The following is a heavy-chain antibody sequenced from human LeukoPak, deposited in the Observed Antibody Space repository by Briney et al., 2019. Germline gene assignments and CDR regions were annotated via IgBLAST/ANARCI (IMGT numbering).Heavy chain of an antibody. J-gene: IGHJ4*02. D-gene: IGHD6-19*01. CDR2: IKQDGSEK. CDR1: GFTFSSYW. V-gene: IGHV3-7*01. CDR3: ARDEVAGRDCFDY. Sequence: PGGSLRLSCAASGFTFSSYWMSWVRQAPGKGLEWVANIKQDGSEKYYVDSVKGRFTISRDNAKNSLYLQMNSLRAEDTAVYYCARDEVAGRDCFDYWGQGTLVTVSS.